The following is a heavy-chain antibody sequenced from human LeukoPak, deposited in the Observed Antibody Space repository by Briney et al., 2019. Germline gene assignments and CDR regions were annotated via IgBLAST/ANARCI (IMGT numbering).Heavy chain of an antibody. CDR3: ASPRTAMATAY. CDR1: GVTFSSYS. CDR2: ISSSSSYI. Sequence: GGSLRLSCAASGVTFSSYSMNWVRRAPGEGLEWVSYISSSSSYIYYADSVKGRFSISRDNAKNSLYLQLTSLRADDTAVYYCASPRTAMATAYWGQGTLVTVSS. D-gene: IGHD5-18*01. V-gene: IGHV3-21*01. J-gene: IGHJ4*02.